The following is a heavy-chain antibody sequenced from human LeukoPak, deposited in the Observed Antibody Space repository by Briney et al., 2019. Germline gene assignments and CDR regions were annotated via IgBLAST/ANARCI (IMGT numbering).Heavy chain of an antibody. V-gene: IGHV3-33*01. CDR1: GFTFSSYG. D-gene: IGHD2/OR15-2a*01. Sequence: PGRSLRLSCAASGFTFSSYGMHGVRQAPGKGLEWVAVIWYGGSNKYYADSVKGRFTISRDNSKNTLYLQMNSLRAEDTAVYYCARDVIGYFDYWGQGTLVTVSS. CDR2: IWYGGSNK. CDR3: ARDVIGYFDY. J-gene: IGHJ4*02.